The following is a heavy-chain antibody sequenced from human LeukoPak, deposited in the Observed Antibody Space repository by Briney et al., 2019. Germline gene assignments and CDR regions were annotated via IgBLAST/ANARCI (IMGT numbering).Heavy chain of an antibody. CDR2: IYYSGST. CDR1: GGSISRYY. D-gene: IGHD2-15*01. Sequence: SETLSLTCTVSGGSISRYYWCWIRQPPGKGLEWIGHIYYSGSTNYNPSLKSRVTISVDTSKSQFSLKLSSVTAADTAVYNCARFREVTVAMDGWGQGTTVTVSS. V-gene: IGHV4-59*12. CDR3: ARFREVTVAMDG. J-gene: IGHJ6*02.